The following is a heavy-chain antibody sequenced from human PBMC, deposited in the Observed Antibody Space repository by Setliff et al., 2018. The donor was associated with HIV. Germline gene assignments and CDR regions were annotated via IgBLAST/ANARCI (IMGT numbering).Heavy chain of an antibody. V-gene: IGHV4-4*07. J-gene: IGHJ6*02. CDR2: IYTSGNT. CDR1: GGSISSYY. CDR3: ARIFVDQGYYYGMDV. D-gene: IGHD3-3*01. Sequence: SETLSLTCTVSGGSISSYYWGWIRQPAGKGLEWIGRIYTSGNTNYNPSLKSRKSRVTMSVDTSKNQFALKLSSVIAADTAVYYGARIFVDQGYYYGMDVWGQGTTVTVSS.